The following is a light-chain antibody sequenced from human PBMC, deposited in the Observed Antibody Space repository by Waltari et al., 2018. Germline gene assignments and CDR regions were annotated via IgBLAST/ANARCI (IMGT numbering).Light chain of an antibody. V-gene: IGKV1-5*03. Sequence: DIQMTQSPSTLSASVGDRVTITCRASQSITRLLAWYQQKAGKAPKLLIYKASILESGVTSRFSGGGSGTEFTLTISSLQPDDFATYYCQHYDSYSATFGRGTKVEIK. CDR3: QHYDSYSAT. CDR1: QSITRL. CDR2: KAS. J-gene: IGKJ4*02.